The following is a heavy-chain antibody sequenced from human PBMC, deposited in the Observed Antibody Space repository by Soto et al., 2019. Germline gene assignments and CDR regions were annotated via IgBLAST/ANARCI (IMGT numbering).Heavy chain of an antibody. CDR2: ITYDGSNK. CDR1: GFNFDNYG. D-gene: IGHD1-7*01. CDR3: AKDRVGGTFYTPLGV. J-gene: IGHJ4*02. Sequence: QVQLVESGGGVVQPGGSLRLSCQASGFNFDNYGMHWVRQAPGKGLEWVAVITYDGSNKYYADSVKGRFTISRDNSKNTLSLHLNTLKPEDTAVYHCAKDRVGGTFYTPLGVWGQGTLVTVSS. V-gene: IGHV3-30*18.